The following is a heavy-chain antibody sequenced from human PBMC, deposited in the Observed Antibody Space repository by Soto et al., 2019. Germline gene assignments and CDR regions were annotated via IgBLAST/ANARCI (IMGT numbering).Heavy chain of an antibody. V-gene: IGHV1-24*01. CDR2: FDPEDGET. CDR3: AIDNRAGPYSSGWYHWFDP. Sequence: ASVKVSCKVSGYTLTELSMHWVRQAPGKGLEWMGGFDPEDGETIYAQKFQGRVTMTEDTSTDTAYMELSSLRSEDTAVYYCAIDNRAGPYSSGWYHWFDPWGQGTLVTVSS. D-gene: IGHD6-19*01. CDR1: GYTLTELS. J-gene: IGHJ5*02.